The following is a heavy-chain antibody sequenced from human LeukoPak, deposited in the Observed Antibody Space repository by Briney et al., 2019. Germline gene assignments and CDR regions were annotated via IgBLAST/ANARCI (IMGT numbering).Heavy chain of an antibody. J-gene: IGHJ4*02. V-gene: IGHV1-46*01. D-gene: IGHD6-13*01. CDR2: INPSGGST. CDR1: GYTFTNYY. CDR3: ARGGTRIRQQLAYYFDY. Sequence: ASVKVSCKASGYTFTNYYIHWVRQAPGQGLECMGIINPSGGSTSYAQKFQGRVTMTRDMSTSTVYMELSSLRSEDTAVYYCARGGTRIRQQLAYYFDYWGQGTLVTVSS.